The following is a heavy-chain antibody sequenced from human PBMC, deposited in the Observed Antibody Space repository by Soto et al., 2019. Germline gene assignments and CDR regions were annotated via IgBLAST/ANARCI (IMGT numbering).Heavy chain of an antibody. V-gene: IGHV3-15*07. CDR1: GFTFSNAW. Sequence: GGSLRLSCAASGFTFSNAWMNWVRQAPGKGLEWVGRIKSKTDGGTTDYAAPVKGRFTISRDDSKNTLYLQMNSLKTEDTAVYYCTTVPIHYGGNLYYYYYSGMDVWGQGTTVTVSS. D-gene: IGHD4-17*01. CDR2: IKSKTDGGTT. CDR3: TTVPIHYGGNLYYYYYSGMDV. J-gene: IGHJ6*02.